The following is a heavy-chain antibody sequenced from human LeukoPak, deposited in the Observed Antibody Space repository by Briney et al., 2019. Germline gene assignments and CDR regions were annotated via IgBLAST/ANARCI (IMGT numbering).Heavy chain of an antibody. V-gene: IGHV4-59*11. J-gene: IGHJ5*02. Sequence: SETLSLTCTVSGGSISSHYWSWIRQPPGKGLEWIGYIYYSGSTNYNPSLKSRVTISVDTSKNQFSLKLSSVTAADTAVYYCARCQGSTSCSEWFDPWGQGTLVTVSS. D-gene: IGHD2-2*01. CDR2: IYYSGST. CDR3: ARCQGSTSCSEWFDP. CDR1: GGSISSHY.